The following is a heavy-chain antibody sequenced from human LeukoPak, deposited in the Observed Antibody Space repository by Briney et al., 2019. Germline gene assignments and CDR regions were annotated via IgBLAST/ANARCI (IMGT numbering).Heavy chain of an antibody. CDR1: GFTFSSYA. D-gene: IGHD6-19*01. CDR2: ISSNGGST. J-gene: IGHJ5*02. V-gene: IGHV3-64*01. Sequence: GGSLRLSCAASGFTFSSYAMHWVRQAPGKGLEYVSAISSNGGSTYYANSVKGRFTISRDNSKNTLYLQMGSLRAEDMAVYYCAREGLPGIAVAGTPYNWFDPWGEGTLVTVSS. CDR3: AREGLPGIAVAGTPYNWFDP.